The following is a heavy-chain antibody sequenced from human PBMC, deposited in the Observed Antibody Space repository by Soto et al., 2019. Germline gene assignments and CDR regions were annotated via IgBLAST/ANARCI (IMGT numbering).Heavy chain of an antibody. Sequence: GGSLRLSCAASGFTFSSYAMTWVRQAPGKGLEWVSTISGSGGRTYYADSVKGRFTISRDNSKNTLYLQLSSLRAEDTAVYYCAKGSYDYGDLYYYYYMDVWGKGTTVTVSS. CDR3: AKGSYDYGDLYYYYYMDV. J-gene: IGHJ6*03. D-gene: IGHD4-17*01. CDR1: GFTFSSYA. V-gene: IGHV3-23*01. CDR2: ISGSGGRT.